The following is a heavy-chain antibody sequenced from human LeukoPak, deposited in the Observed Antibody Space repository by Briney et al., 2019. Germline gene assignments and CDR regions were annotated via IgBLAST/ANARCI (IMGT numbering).Heavy chain of an antibody. J-gene: IGHJ4*02. Sequence: GGSLRLSCAASGFTFDNYAMHWVRQAPGKGLEWVSGIAWNSGNTVFADSVKGRFTISRDNADNSLSLQMNSLTPEDTPFYFCAKDMNSYGSGSSYNPWGPFDSWGQGTLVTVSS. V-gene: IGHV3-9*01. CDR3: AKDMNSYGSGSSYNPWGPFDS. CDR2: IAWNSGNT. D-gene: IGHD3-10*01. CDR1: GFTFDNYA.